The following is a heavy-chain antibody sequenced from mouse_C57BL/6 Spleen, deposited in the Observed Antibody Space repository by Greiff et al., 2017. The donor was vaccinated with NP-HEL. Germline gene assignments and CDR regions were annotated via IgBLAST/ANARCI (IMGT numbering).Heavy chain of an antibody. V-gene: IGHV1-82*01. J-gene: IGHJ1*03. D-gene: IGHD1-1*01. Sequence: VQLQQSGPELVKPGASVKISCKASGYAFSSSWMNWVKQRPGKGLEWIGRIYPGDGDTNYNGKFKGKATLTADNSSSTAYMQLSSLTSEDSAVYFCARSDYGSSPYWYFEVWGTGTTVTVSS. CDR2: IYPGDGDT. CDR3: ARSDYGSSPYWYFEV. CDR1: GYAFSSSW.